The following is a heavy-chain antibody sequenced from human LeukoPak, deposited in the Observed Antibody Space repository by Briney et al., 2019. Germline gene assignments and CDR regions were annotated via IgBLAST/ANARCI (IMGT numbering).Heavy chain of an antibody. D-gene: IGHD6-19*01. CDR2: IKSKTDGGTT. V-gene: IGHV3-15*01. CDR1: GFTFSNAW. Sequence: GGSLRLSCAASGFTFSNAWMSWVRQAPGKGLEWVGRIKSKTDGGTTDYAAPVKGRFTISRDDSKNTLYLQMNSLKTEDTAVYYCTTPLMAVAGTGGDYWGQGTLVTVSS. CDR3: TTPLMAVAGTGGDY. J-gene: IGHJ4*02.